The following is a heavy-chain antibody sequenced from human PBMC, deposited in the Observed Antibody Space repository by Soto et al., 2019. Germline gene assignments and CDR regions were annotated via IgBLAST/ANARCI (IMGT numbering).Heavy chain of an antibody. CDR2: IYYSGST. Sequence: SETLSLTCTVSGGSISSSSYYWGWIRQPPGKGLEWIGSIYYSGSTYYNPSLKSRVTISVDTSKNQFSLKLSSVTAADTAVYYCAGLGYCSSTSCYEGGSYYYGMDVWGQGTTVTVSS. D-gene: IGHD2-2*01. CDR1: GGSISSSSYY. V-gene: IGHV4-39*01. CDR3: AGLGYCSSTSCYEGGSYYYGMDV. J-gene: IGHJ6*02.